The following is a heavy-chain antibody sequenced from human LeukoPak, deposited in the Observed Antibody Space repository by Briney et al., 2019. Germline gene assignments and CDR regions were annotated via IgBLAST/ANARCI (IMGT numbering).Heavy chain of an antibody. CDR3: ARGLRYFDWLLY. Sequence: ASVKVSCKASGRTFTSYDISWVRQAPGQGLEWMGRISNYNGNTKYVQKFQGRVTMTTDTSTSTAYMELRSLRSDDTAVYYCARGLRYFDWLLYWGQGTLVTVSS. V-gene: IGHV1-18*01. D-gene: IGHD3-9*01. CDR1: GRTFTSYD. J-gene: IGHJ4*02. CDR2: ISNYNGNT.